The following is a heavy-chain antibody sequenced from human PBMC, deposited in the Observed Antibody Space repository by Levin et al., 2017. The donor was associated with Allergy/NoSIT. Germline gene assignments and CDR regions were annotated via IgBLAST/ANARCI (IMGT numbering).Heavy chain of an antibody. CDR2: ISWNSGGI. CDR3: AKAGGNSDAFDI. CDR1: GFTLGDYA. J-gene: IGHJ3*02. V-gene: IGHV3-9*01. Sequence: SLKISCAASGFTLGDYAMHWVRQPPGKGLEWVSSISWNSGGIVYADSVKGRFTISRDNARNSLYPQMNSLRAEDTALYYCAKAGGNSDAFDIWGQGTMATVSS. D-gene: IGHD6-13*01.